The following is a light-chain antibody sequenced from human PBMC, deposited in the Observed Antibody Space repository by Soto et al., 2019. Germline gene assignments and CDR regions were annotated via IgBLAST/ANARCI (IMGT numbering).Light chain of an antibody. Sequence: AIQVTQSPSSLSASVGDRVTITCRASQDIRGALAWYKQKPGKAPKLLIYDDPTVQSGVPSRFSGRRSRTEFTLTIPSLQPEDFATYYCQQFNLDPITLGQGTRLEIK. CDR3: QQFNLDPIT. CDR1: QDIRGA. V-gene: IGKV1-13*02. CDR2: DDP. J-gene: IGKJ5*01.